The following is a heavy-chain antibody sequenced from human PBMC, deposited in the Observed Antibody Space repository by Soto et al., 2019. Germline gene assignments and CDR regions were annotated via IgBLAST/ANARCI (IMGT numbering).Heavy chain of an antibody. D-gene: IGHD3-22*01. CDR1: GFTFSSYA. V-gene: IGHV3-23*01. CDR3: AKASMIVVVMTNFDY. J-gene: IGHJ4*02. Sequence: EVQLLESGGGLVQPGGSLRLSCAASGFTFSSYAMSWVRQAPGKGLEWVSAISGSVGSTYYAEAVKGRFTISRDNTKHMLSLQMKSFRVEDTAGYYCAKASMIVVVMTNFDYWGQGTLVTVSS. CDR2: ISGSVGST.